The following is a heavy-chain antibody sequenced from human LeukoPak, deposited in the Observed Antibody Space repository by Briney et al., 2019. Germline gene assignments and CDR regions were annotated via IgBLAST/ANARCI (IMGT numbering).Heavy chain of an antibody. Sequence: ASVKVSCKASGYTFTNYYTHWVRQAPGQGLEWMGRINPNSGDTNYAHKFQGRVTMTRDTSISTAYMELSRLRSDDTALYYCARGGTEASSGDYWGQGALVTVSS. CDR1: GYTFTNYY. CDR3: ARGGTEASSGDY. J-gene: IGHJ4*02. CDR2: INPNSGDT. V-gene: IGHV1-2*06. D-gene: IGHD3-10*01.